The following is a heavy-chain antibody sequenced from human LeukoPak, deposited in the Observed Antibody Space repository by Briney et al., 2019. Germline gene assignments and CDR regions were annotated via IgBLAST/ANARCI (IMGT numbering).Heavy chain of an antibody. CDR1: GFTFSSYA. Sequence: QPGGSLRLSCAASGFTFSSYAMHWVRKAPGKGLEWVAVISYDGSNKYYADSVKGRFTISRDNSKNTLYLQMNSLRAEDTAVYYCARDKRSGYYYGPYDYWGQGTLVTVSS. CDR3: ARDKRSGYYYGPYDY. J-gene: IGHJ4*02. CDR2: ISYDGSNK. V-gene: IGHV3-30-3*01. D-gene: IGHD3-22*01.